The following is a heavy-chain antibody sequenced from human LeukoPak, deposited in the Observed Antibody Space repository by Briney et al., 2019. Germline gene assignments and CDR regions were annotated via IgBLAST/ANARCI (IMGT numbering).Heavy chain of an antibody. D-gene: IGHD3-22*01. V-gene: IGHV3-33*01. CDR2: IWYDGSNK. CDR1: GFIFSNYG. CDR3: ARDLAMYYYDSSGCLDY. J-gene: IGHJ4*02. Sequence: PGGSLRLSCAASGFIFSNYGMHWVRQAPGKGLEGVAVIWYDGSNKYYADSVKGRFTISRDNSKNTLYLQKSSLRAEDTAVYYCARDLAMYYYDSSGCLDYWGQGTLVTVSS.